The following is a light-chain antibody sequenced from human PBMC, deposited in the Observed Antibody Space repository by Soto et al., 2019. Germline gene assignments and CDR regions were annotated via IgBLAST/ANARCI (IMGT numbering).Light chain of an antibody. CDR2: GAS. Sequence: EIVMTQSPATLSVSPGERATLSCRASQSVSSNLAWYQQKPGQAPRLLIYGASTRATGIPARISGSGSGTEFTLTISSLQSGDFAVYYCQQYNNWPMTFGQGTNVEIK. V-gene: IGKV3-15*01. J-gene: IGKJ1*01. CDR3: QQYNNWPMT. CDR1: QSVSSN.